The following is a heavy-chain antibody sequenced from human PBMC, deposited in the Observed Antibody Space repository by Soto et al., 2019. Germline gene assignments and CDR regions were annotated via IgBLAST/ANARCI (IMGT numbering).Heavy chain of an antibody. CDR2: VYHSGTT. D-gene: IGHD2-15*01. V-gene: IGHV4-59*08. J-gene: IGHJ6*02. Sequence: SETLSLTCTVSGGSISTYYWTWIRQSPGRGPERIGYVYHSGTTNYNPSLKSRVTISVDTSKNQFSLKLSSVTAADTAVYYCARHLTYCSAGSCYSDFPYYGMDVWGQGTTVTVSS. CDR3: ARHLTYCSAGSCYSDFPYYGMDV. CDR1: GGSISTYY.